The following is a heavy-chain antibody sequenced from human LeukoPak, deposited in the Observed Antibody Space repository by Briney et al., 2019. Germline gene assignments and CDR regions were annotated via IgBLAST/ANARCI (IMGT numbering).Heavy chain of an antibody. CDR1: GYTFTGNY. V-gene: IGHV1-2*02. D-gene: IGHD3-22*01. Sequence: GASVKVSCKASGYTFTGNYMHWVRQAPGQGLEWMGWINPDSGGTNYAQKFQGRVTMTRDTSISTAYMELSRLRSGDTAVYYCAREEGYYESSGYYVWGQGTLVTVSS. CDR3: AREEGYYESSGYYV. J-gene: IGHJ4*02. CDR2: INPDSGGT.